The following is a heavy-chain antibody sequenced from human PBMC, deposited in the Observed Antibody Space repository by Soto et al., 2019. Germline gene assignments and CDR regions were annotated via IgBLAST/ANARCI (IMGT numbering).Heavy chain of an antibody. CDR1: GVVLSISA. CDR3: AKSASGWYRFHY. J-gene: IGHJ4*02. CDR2: IIGGGDNT. D-gene: IGHD6-19*01. V-gene: IGHV3-23*01. Sequence: GGCMGLASAASGVVLSISAISWARQAPGKGLEWVSGIIGGGDNTKYADSVKGRFSISRDNSQNTLYLQMNSLTDADTAVYYCAKSASGWYRFHYWGRGALVTVSS.